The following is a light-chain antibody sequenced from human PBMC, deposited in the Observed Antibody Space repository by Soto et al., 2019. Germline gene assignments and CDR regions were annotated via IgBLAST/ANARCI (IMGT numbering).Light chain of an antibody. CDR3: QQFGSSPNS. CDR2: DAS. CDR1: QSVSSGY. V-gene: IGKV3-20*01. J-gene: IGKJ2*03. Sequence: EVVLTQSPGTLSLSPGERATLSCRASQSVSSGYLAWYQQKPGQAPRLLIYDASSRATGIPDRFSGSGSGTDFTITISRLEPEDFAVYYCQQFGSSPNSFGQGTKLEIK.